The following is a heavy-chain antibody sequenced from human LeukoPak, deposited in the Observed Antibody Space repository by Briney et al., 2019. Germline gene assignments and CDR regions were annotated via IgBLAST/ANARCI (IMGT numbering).Heavy chain of an antibody. D-gene: IGHD3-3*01. CDR2: ISSSSSYI. J-gene: IGHJ6*03. CDR1: GFTFSSYA. CDR3: AREGGAIRFLEWLLSTDSYYYYMDV. Sequence: GGSLRLSCAASGFTFSSYAMGWVRQAPGKGLEWVSSISSSSSYIYYADSVKGRFTISRDNAKNSLHLQMNSLRAEDTAVYYCAREGGAIRFLEWLLSTDSYYYYMDVWGKGTTVTVSS. V-gene: IGHV3-21*01.